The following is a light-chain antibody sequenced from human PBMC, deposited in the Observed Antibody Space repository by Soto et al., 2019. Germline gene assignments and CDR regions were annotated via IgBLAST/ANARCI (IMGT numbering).Light chain of an antibody. CDR3: KQGDNWPWT. CDR2: AVS. V-gene: IGKV3D-15*01. CDR1: QSVINN. Sequence: EIVMTQSPATLSVSPGERATLSCRASQSVINNLAWYQQKPGQAPRLLIYAVSTRATGIPARFSGSGSGTEFTLTISSLQSEDFAVYYCKQGDNWPWTFGQGTKVEIK. J-gene: IGKJ1*01.